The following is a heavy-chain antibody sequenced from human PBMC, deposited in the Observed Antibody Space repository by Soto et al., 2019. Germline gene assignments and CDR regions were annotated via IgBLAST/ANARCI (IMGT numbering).Heavy chain of an antibody. Sequence: GGSLRLSCAASGFTFSSYWMHCGRQAPGTGLVWVSRINSDGSRTSYADSVKGRFTISRDNDKNTLYLQMNSLRAEDTAVYYCARDRKAGSYGPGYWGQGTLVTVSS. CDR3: ARDRKAGSYGPGY. D-gene: IGHD2-2*01. CDR1: GFTFSSYW. CDR2: INSDGSRT. J-gene: IGHJ4*02. V-gene: IGHV3-74*01.